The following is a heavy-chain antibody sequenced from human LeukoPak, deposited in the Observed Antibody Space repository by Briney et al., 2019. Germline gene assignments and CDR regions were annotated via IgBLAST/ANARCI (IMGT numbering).Heavy chain of an antibody. D-gene: IGHD2-15*01. J-gene: IGHJ5*02. V-gene: IGHV3-53*01. CDR2: IYSGGST. CDR1: GFTVSSNY. CDR3: ARSPVVAATSAPNWFDP. Sequence: PGGSLRLSCAASGFTVSSNYMSWVRQAPGKGLEWVSVIYSGGSTYYADSVEGRFTISRDNSKNTLYLQMNSLRAEDTAVYYCARSPVVAATSAPNWFDPWGQGTLVTVSS.